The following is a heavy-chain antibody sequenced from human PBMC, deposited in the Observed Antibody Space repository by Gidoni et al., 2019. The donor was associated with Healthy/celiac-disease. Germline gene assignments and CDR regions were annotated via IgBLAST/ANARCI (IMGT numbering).Heavy chain of an antibody. CDR1: GGSISSSSYY. CDR3: ARLAYYDFWSGPVYPFDY. Sequence: QLQLQESGPGLVKPSETLSLTCTVSGGSISSSSYYWGWIRQPPGKGLEWIGSIYYSGSTYYNPSLKSRVTISVDTSKNQFSLKLSSVTAADTAVYYCARLAYYDFWSGPVYPFDYWGQGTLVTVSS. J-gene: IGHJ4*02. D-gene: IGHD3-3*01. V-gene: IGHV4-39*01. CDR2: IYYSGST.